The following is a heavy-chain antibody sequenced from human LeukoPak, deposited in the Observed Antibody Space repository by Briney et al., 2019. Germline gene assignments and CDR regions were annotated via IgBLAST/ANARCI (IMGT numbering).Heavy chain of an antibody. CDR2: IYYSGST. D-gene: IGHD5-18*01. V-gene: IGHV4-39*01. J-gene: IGHJ4*02. CDR3: ARRPTKYSYGHRYYFDY. CDR1: GGSISSSSYY. Sequence: PSETLSLTCTVSGGSISSSSYYWGWIRQPPGKGLEWIGTIYYSGSTYYNPSLKSRVTISVDTSKNQFSLKLSSVTAADTAVYYCARRPTKYSYGHRYYFDYWGQGTLVTVSS.